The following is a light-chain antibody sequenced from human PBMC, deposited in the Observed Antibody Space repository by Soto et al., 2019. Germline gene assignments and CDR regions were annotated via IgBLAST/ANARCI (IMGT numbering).Light chain of an antibody. CDR1: QSVSSN. CDR3: QQYNNWPRT. V-gene: IGKV3-15*01. Sequence: EIVMTQSPATLSVSPGERATLSCRASQSVSSNLAWYQQKPGQAPRLRIYGASTRATGIPARFSGSRSVTEFTLANSSLQSEDFALYYCQQYNNWPRTFGQGTKVEIK. J-gene: IGKJ1*01. CDR2: GAS.